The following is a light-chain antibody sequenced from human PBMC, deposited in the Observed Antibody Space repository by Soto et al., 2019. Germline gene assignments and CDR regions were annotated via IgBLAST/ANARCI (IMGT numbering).Light chain of an antibody. V-gene: IGLV3-21*02. J-gene: IGLJ2*01. Sequence: SYVLTQPPSVSVAPGQTATITCGGDSIGRKSVHWYQQKPGQAPVLIVYDNSDRPSGIPERFSGSNSGNTATLTISRVEAGDEADYYCQVWDTTSDHVVFGGGTKVTVL. CDR2: DNS. CDR3: QVWDTTSDHVV. CDR1: SIGRKS.